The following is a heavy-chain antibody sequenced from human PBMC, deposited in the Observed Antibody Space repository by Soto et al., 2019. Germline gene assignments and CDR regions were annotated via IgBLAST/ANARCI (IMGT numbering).Heavy chain of an antibody. Sequence: QVQLVQSGAEVKKPGSSVKVSCKASGGTFSSYAISWVRQAPGQGLEWMGGIIPIFGTANYAQKFQGRVTITADESTSTAYMELSSLRSEDTAVYYCARCAVPAIFIEEACNWFDPWGQGTLVTVSS. V-gene: IGHV1-69*01. D-gene: IGHD2-2*01. CDR2: IIPIFGTA. CDR1: GGTFSSYA. CDR3: ARCAVPAIFIEEACNWFDP. J-gene: IGHJ5*02.